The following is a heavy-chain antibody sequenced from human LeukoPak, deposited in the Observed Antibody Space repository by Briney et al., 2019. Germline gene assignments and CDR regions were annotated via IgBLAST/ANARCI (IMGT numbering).Heavy chain of an antibody. D-gene: IGHD3-22*01. Sequence: GASVKVSCKTSGYTFTSYDINWVRQATGQGLEWMGWMNPNSGNTGYAQKFQGRVTMTRNTSISTAYMELSSLRSEDTAVYYCVRVGSYYYDSSGPPPDYWGQGTLVTVSS. J-gene: IGHJ4*02. CDR1: GYTFTSYD. CDR2: MNPNSGNT. CDR3: VRVGSYYYDSSGPPPDY. V-gene: IGHV1-8*01.